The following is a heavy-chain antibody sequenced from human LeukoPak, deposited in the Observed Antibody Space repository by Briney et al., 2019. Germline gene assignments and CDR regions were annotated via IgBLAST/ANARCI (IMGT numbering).Heavy chain of an antibody. J-gene: IGHJ4*02. CDR1: GGSISSGDYY. CDR2: IYYSGST. V-gene: IGHV4-31*03. D-gene: IGHD5-12*01. Sequence: SETLSLTCTVSGGSISSGDYYWSWMRQPPGKGLEWIGYIYYSGSTYYNPSLKSRVTISVDTSENHFSLKLSSVTAADTAVYYCARSDIVATNIYFDYWGQGTLVTLSS. CDR3: ARSDIVATNIYFDY.